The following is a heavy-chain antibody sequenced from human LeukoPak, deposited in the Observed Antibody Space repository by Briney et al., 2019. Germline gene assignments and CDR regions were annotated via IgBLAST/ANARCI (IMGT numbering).Heavy chain of an antibody. J-gene: IGHJ4*02. V-gene: IGHV3-23*01. CDR2: VSGSDGST. D-gene: IGHD6-19*01. CDR3: ALRVAGLYFDY. Sequence: GGSLRLSCAASGFTFSNYAMSWVRQAPGKGLEWVSTVSGSDGSTYYADSVKGRFTISRDNSKNTLYLQMNSLRAEDTAVYYCALRVAGLYFDYWGQGTLVTVSS. CDR1: GFTFSNYA.